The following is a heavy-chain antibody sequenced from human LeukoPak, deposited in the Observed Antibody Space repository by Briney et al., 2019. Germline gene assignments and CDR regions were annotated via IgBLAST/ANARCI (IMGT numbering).Heavy chain of an antibody. CDR2: ISGSGSDI. D-gene: IGHD2-8*01. CDR1: GISFSDSY. Sequence: GGSLRLSCVVSGISFSDSYRTWIRQTPGKGLEWLAYISGSGSDICYADSVKGRFTISRDNAKNSVYLQMNSLRPEDTALYYCSTHPRSLIYWGHGTLVTVSS. CDR3: STHPRSLIY. V-gene: IGHV3-11*01. J-gene: IGHJ4*01.